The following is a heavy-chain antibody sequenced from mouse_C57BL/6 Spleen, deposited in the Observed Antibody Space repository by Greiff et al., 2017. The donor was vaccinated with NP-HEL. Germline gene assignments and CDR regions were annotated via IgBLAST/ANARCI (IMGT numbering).Heavy chain of an antibody. CDR2: IYPGDGDT. Sequence: QVQLQQSGPELVKPGASVKISCKASGYAFSSSWMNWVKQRPGKGLEWIGRIYPGDGDTNYNGKFKGKATLTADKSSSTAYMQLSSLTSEDSAVYCCARDQGLRDAMDYWGQGTSVTVSS. D-gene: IGHD2-2*01. CDR1: GYAFSSSW. V-gene: IGHV1-82*01. CDR3: ARDQGLRDAMDY. J-gene: IGHJ4*01.